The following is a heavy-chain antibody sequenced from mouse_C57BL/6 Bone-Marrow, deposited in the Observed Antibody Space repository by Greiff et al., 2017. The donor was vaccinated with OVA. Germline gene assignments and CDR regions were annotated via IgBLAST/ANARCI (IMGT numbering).Heavy chain of an antibody. CDR3: TLYYYGSSYEG. CDR2: IDPEDGDT. J-gene: IGHJ2*01. V-gene: IGHV14-1*01. CDR1: GFNIKDYY. D-gene: IGHD1-1*01. Sequence: VQLQQSGAELVRPGASVKLSCTASGFNIKDYYMHWVKQRPEQGLEWIGRIDPEDGDTEYAPKFQGKATMTADTSSNTAYLQLSSLTSEDTAVYYCTLYYYGSSYEGWGQGTTLTVSS.